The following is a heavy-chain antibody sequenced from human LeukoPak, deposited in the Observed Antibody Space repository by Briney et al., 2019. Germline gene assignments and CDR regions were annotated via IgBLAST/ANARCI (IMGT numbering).Heavy chain of an antibody. V-gene: IGHV1-18*01. Sequence: GASVKVSCKASGYTFTSYGISWVRQAPGQGLEWMGWISAYNGNTNYAQKLQGRVTMTTDTSTSTAYMGLRSLRSDDTAVYYCARDDTTYYYDSSGYYRVFDPWGQGTLVTVSS. D-gene: IGHD3-22*01. CDR2: ISAYNGNT. CDR1: GYTFTSYG. J-gene: IGHJ5*02. CDR3: ARDDTTYYYDSSGYYRVFDP.